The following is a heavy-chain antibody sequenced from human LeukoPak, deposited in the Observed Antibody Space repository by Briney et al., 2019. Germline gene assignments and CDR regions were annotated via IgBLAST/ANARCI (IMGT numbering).Heavy chain of an antibody. Sequence: GASVKVSCKASGYTFPNYYMHWVRRAPGQGLEWMGIINPRGGTTVYAQKFQGRVTMTRDTSTSTVYMEPSSLRSEDTAVYYCTREDRSTYTSNRNLEGFDIWGQGTMVTVSS. D-gene: IGHD1-14*01. CDR1: GYTFPNYY. J-gene: IGHJ3*02. CDR3: TREDRSTYTSNRNLEGFDI. V-gene: IGHV1-46*03. CDR2: INPRGGTT.